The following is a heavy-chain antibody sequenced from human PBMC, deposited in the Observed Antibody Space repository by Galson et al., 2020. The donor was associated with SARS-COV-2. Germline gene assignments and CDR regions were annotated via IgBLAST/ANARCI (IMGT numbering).Heavy chain of an antibody. D-gene: IGHD2-15*01. CDR2: INPNSGIT. Sequence: ASVKVSCKASGYTFTGHWIYWVRQAPGQGLKWMGWINPNSGITKSAERFQGRVTMTGDTSISTAFMELSRLTSDDTAIYYCARHLALDVTPGEYYGLDVWGQGTTVTVSS. J-gene: IGHJ6*02. CDR3: ARHLALDVTPGEYYGLDV. CDR1: GYTFTGHW. V-gene: IGHV1-2*02.